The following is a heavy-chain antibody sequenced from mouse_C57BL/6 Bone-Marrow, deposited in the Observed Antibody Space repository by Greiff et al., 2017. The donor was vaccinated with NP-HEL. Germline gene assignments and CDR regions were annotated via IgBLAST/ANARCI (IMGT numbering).Heavy chain of an antibody. CDR1: GYTFTSYT. V-gene: IGHV1-4*01. CDR2: INPSSGYT. CDR3: ARRRRRSWFAY. Sequence: QVQLQQSGAELARPGASVKMSCKASGYTFTSYTMHWVKQRPGQGLEWIGYINPSSGYTKYNQKFKDKATLTADKSSSTAYMQLSSLTSEDSAVYYCARRRRRSWFAYWGQGTLVTVSA. J-gene: IGHJ3*01.